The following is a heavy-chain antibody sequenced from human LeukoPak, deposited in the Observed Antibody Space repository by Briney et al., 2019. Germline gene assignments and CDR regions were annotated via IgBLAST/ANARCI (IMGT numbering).Heavy chain of an antibody. V-gene: IGHV1-69*01. CDR2: IIPMFGIA. CDR3: ARDRPYTGGWRGFDY. J-gene: IGHJ4*02. Sequence: SVKVSCKASGGTFSRYAISWVRQAPGQGLEWMGVIIPMFGIANYAQKFQGRVTITADESTSTAYMELSSLRSEDTAVYYCARDRPYTGGWRGFDYWGQGTLVTVSS. CDR1: GGTFSRYA. D-gene: IGHD6-19*01.